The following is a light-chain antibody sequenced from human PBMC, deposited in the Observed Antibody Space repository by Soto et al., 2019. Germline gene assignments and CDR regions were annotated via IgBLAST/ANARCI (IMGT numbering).Light chain of an antibody. CDR2: GAF. Sequence: EIVMTQSPATLSLSPGESATLSCRASRSVSANLAWYQQKAGQAPRLLMYGAFTRATDIPARFRGSGSGTQFPLTISSLQSEDFAVYYCQQYDVWPFTFGPGTKV. CDR3: QQYDVWPFT. CDR1: RSVSAN. J-gene: IGKJ3*01. V-gene: IGKV3-15*01.